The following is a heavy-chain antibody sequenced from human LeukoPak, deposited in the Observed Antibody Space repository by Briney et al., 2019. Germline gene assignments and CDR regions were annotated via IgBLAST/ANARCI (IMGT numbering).Heavy chain of an antibody. Sequence: GGSLRLSCAASGFTFSSYVMHWVRQAPGKGLEWVAFIRYDGSNKYYADSVKGRFTISRDNSKNTLYLQMNSLRAEDTAVYYCAKDLRPSTTIVVVYFDYWGQGTLVTVSS. CDR2: IRYDGSNK. CDR1: GFTFSSYV. V-gene: IGHV3-30*02. D-gene: IGHD3-22*01. CDR3: AKDLRPSTTIVVVYFDY. J-gene: IGHJ4*02.